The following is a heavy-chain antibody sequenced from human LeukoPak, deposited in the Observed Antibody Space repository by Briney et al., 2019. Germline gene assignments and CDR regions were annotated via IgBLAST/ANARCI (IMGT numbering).Heavy chain of an antibody. V-gene: IGHV4-39*01. Sequence: GSLRLSCAASGFTFSSYGMSWVRQPPGKGLEWIGSIYYSGSTYYNPSLKSRVTISVDTSKNQFSLKLSSVTAADTAVYYCARHITMIVVAPFDYWGQGTLVTVSS. D-gene: IGHD3-22*01. J-gene: IGHJ4*02. CDR3: ARHITMIVVAPFDY. CDR1: GFTFSSYG. CDR2: IYYSGST.